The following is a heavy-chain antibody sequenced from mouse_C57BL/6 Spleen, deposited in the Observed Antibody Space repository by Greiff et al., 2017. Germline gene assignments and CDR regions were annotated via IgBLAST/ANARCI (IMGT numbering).Heavy chain of an antibody. V-gene: IGHV1-69*01. CDR2: IDPSDSYT. D-gene: IGHD1-1*01. Sequence: VKLQQPGAELVMPGASVKLSCKASGYTFTSYWLHWVKQRPGQGLEWIGEIDPSDSYTNYNQKFKGKSTLTVDKSSSTAYMQLSSLTSEDSAVYYCARGLTTVVATGSYWGQGTLVTVSA. CDR3: ARGLTTVVATGSY. CDR1: GYTFTSYW. J-gene: IGHJ3*01.